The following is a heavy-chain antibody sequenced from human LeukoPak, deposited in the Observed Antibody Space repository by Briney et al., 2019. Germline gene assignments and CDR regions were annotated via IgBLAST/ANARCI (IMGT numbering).Heavy chain of an antibody. V-gene: IGHV1-46*01. D-gene: IGHD4-17*01. CDR3: AREGFSTVTNYYYYGMDV. J-gene: IGHJ6*02. Sequence: ASVKVSCKASGYTFTSYYMHWVRQAPGQGLEWMGIINPSGGSTSYAQKFQGRVTMTRGTSTSTVYMELSSLRSEDTAVYYCAREGFSTVTNYYYYGMDVWGRGTTVTVSS. CDR1: GYTFTSYY. CDR2: INPSGGST.